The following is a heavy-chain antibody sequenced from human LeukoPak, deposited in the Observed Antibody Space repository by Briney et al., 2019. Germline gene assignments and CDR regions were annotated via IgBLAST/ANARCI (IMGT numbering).Heavy chain of an antibody. CDR3: ARDIVVVPAALKGANWFDP. Sequence: PSETLSLTCAVYGGSFSGYYWSWIRQPPGKGLEWIGEINHSRSTNYNPSLKSRVTISVDTSKNQFSLKLSSVTAADTAVYYCARDIVVVPAALKGANWFDPWGQGTLVTVSS. CDR2: INHSRST. CDR1: GGSFSGYY. J-gene: IGHJ5*02. V-gene: IGHV4-34*01. D-gene: IGHD2-2*01.